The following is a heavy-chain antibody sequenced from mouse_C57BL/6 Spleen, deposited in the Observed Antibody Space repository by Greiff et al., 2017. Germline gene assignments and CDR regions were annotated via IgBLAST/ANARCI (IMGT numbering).Heavy chain of an antibody. CDR2: IRSKSNNYAT. Sequence: EVQVVESGGGLVQPKGSLKLSCAASGFSFNTYAMNWVRQAPGKGLEWVARIRSKSNNYATYYADSVKDRFTISRDDSESMLYLQMNNLKTEDTAMYYCVRHDDYDKDWYFDVWGTGTTVTVSS. D-gene: IGHD2-4*01. J-gene: IGHJ1*03. CDR3: VRHDDYDKDWYFDV. CDR1: GFSFNTYA. V-gene: IGHV10-1*01.